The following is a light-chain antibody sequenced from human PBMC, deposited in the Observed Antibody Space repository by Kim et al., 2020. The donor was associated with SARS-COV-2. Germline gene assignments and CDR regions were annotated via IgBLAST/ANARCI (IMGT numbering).Light chain of an antibody. CDR2: VKSDGSH. CDR1: SGHSTYA. Sequence: QLVLTQSPSASASLGASVRLTCTLSSGHSTYAIAWHQQQPGKGPRYLMKVKSDGSHTKGDGIPDRFSGSTSGAERYLTISSLQSEDEADYYCQTWGTGIVVFGGGTKLTVL. CDR3: QTWGTGIVV. V-gene: IGLV4-69*01. J-gene: IGLJ3*02.